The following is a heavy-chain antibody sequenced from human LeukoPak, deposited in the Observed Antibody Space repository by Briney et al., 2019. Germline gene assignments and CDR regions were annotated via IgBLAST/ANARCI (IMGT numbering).Heavy chain of an antibody. CDR2: ISSSSSYI. CDR1: RFAFSNYA. J-gene: IGHJ4*02. D-gene: IGHD6-19*01. Sequence: GGSLRLSCAASRFAFSNYAMHWVRQAPGEGLEWVSSISSSSSYIYYADSVKGRFTISRDNAKNSLYLQMNSLRAEDTAVYYCARLIAVAGTSSDYWGQGTLVTVSS. CDR3: ARLIAVAGTSSDY. V-gene: IGHV3-21*01.